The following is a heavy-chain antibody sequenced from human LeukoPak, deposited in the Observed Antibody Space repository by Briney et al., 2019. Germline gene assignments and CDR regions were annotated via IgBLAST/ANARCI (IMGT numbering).Heavy chain of an antibody. CDR2: IYPGDSDT. CDR1: GYSFSDSW. Sequence: GESLKISCKGSGYSFSDSWIGWVRQMPGKGLEWMGIIYPGDSDTRYSPSFQGQVTISADKSISTAYLQWSSLKATDTAKYYCARQYYDYIWGSYTANRYFDYWGQGTLVTVSS. D-gene: IGHD3-16*01. V-gene: IGHV5-51*01. CDR3: ARQYYDYIWGSYTANRYFDY. J-gene: IGHJ4*02.